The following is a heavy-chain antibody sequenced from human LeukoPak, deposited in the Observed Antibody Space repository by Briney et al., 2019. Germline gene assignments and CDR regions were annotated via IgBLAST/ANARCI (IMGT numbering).Heavy chain of an antibody. CDR3: ARRALGGRLVFDY. CDR2: IYYSGST. Sequence: GSLRLSCAASGFTFSDYYMSWIRQAPGKGLEWIGYIYYSGSTNYNPSLKSRVTISVDTSKNQFSLKLSSVTAADTAVYYCARRALGGRLVFDYWGQGTLVTVSS. D-gene: IGHD3-9*01. CDR1: GFTFSDYY. V-gene: IGHV4-59*08. J-gene: IGHJ4*02.